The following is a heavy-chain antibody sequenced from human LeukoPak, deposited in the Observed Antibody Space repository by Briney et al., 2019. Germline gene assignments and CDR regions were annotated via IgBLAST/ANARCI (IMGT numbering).Heavy chain of an antibody. J-gene: IGHJ5*02. CDR2: INHSGST. D-gene: IGHD5-18*01. CDR1: GGSFSGYY. CDR3: ARGSLYTAMVNWFDP. V-gene: IGHV4-34*01. Sequence: SETLSLTCAVYGGSFSGYYWSWIRQPPGKGLEWIGEINHSGSTNYNPSLTSRVTISVDTSKNQFSLKLSSVTAADTAVYYYARGSLYTAMVNWFDPWGQGTLVTVSS.